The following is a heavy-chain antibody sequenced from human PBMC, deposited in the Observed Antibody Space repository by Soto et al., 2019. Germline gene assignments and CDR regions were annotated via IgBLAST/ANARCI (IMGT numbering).Heavy chain of an antibody. J-gene: IGHJ4*01. V-gene: IGHV1-8*01. CDR2: VNPNSGYT. CDR3: ARGQGWRCS. CDR1: GYTFTSYD. Sequence: ASVKVSCKASGYTFTSYDISWVRQAPGQGLEWMGWVNPNSGYTDYAQKFQGRVTMTRNTSISTVYMELSSLKSDDTAAYFCARGQGWRCSWDKETLCSISS. D-gene: IGHD6-19*01.